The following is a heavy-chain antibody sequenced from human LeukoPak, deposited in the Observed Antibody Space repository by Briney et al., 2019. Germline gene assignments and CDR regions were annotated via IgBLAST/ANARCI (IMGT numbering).Heavy chain of an antibody. Sequence: GASVKVSCKASGYTFTGYWTHWVRQAPGRGLEWMGWINPNSSATRYSPKFQGRITMTGDTSISTAYMDLNSLTSDDTAVYYCARDSTSNVFSSDCWGQGTLVTVSS. V-gene: IGHV1-2*02. J-gene: IGHJ4*02. CDR1: GYTFTGYW. CDR2: INPNSSAT. CDR3: ARDSTSNVFSSDC. D-gene: IGHD3/OR15-3a*01.